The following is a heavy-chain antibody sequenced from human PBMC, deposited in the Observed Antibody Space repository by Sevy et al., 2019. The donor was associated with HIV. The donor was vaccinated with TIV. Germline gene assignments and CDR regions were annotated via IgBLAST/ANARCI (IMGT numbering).Heavy chain of an antibody. CDR2: IKKEGSEK. V-gene: IGHV3-7*01. CDR1: GFTFSSYW. J-gene: IGHJ4*02. Sequence: GGSLRLSCAASGFTFSSYWMSWVRQAPGKGLEWVANIKKEGSEKYYVDSVKGRCTTTRENAKNPLYLKRNSLRAEDTAVYYCARVYSSQLVGNSFDYWGQGTLVTVSS. D-gene: IGHD6-13*01. CDR3: ARVYSSQLVGNSFDY.